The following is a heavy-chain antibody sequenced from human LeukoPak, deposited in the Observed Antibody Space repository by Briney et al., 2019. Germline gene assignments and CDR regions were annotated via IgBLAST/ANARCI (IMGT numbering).Heavy chain of an antibody. CDR2: INPNSGDT. CDR3: AKLGIGSTTRAWFDP. CDR1: RYTFTAYY. D-gene: IGHD1-26*01. V-gene: IGHV1-2*06. J-gene: IGHJ5*02. Sequence: GASVKVSCKASRYTFTAYYIHWVRQAPGQGLEWMGRINPNSGDTNYAQKFQGSVTLTRDTSINTAYMELSRLRSDDTAVYYCAKLGIGSTTRAWFDPWGQGTLVTVSS.